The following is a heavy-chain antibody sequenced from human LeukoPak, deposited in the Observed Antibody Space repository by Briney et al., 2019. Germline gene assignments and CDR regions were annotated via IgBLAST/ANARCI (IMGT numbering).Heavy chain of an antibody. CDR3: TTDGEDVMATTFDY. CDR1: GLSFSNAW. V-gene: IGHV3-15*01. Sequence: GGSLRVSCAASGLSFSNAWLSGVREAPVKRLEWVGRIKSKTDGGTTDYAAPVKGRFTISRDDSKNTLYLQMNSLKTEDTAVYYCTTDGEDVMATTFDYWGQGTLVTVSS. J-gene: IGHJ4*02. D-gene: IGHD5-24*01. CDR2: IKSKTDGGTT.